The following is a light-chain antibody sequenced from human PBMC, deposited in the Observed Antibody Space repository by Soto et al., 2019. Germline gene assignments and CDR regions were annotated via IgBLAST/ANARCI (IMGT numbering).Light chain of an antibody. J-gene: IGKJ1*01. CDR3: QQSYNTPRT. CDR2: GAS. CDR1: QSISSY. V-gene: IGKV1-39*01. Sequence: DIQMTQSPSSLSASVGDRITITCRASQSISSYLNWYQQKPGKAPNLLIYGASSLPSGVPARFSGSGSGTDFTLTISSLLPEDFATYYCQQSYNTPRTFGQRTKVDI.